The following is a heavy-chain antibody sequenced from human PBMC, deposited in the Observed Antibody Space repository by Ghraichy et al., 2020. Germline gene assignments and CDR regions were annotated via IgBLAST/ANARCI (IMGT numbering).Heavy chain of an antibody. Sequence: GGSLRLSCARSGSRLSSNAVNPVRLAPAGGLERVSTISASGDVTYYADSLKGRFTISRDNSKSTLYLQMSSLRAEDTAVYYCAKTNNAHWNEDPFDIWGRGTLVTVSS. J-gene: IGHJ3*02. CDR1: GSRLSSNA. V-gene: IGHV3-23*01. D-gene: IGHD1-1*01. CDR3: AKTNNAHWNEDPFDI. CDR2: ISASGDVT.